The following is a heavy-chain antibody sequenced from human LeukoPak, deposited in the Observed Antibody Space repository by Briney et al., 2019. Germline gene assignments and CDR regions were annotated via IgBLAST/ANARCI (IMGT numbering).Heavy chain of an antibody. J-gene: IGHJ6*02. CDR3: ARDVPYYYGMDV. Sequence: GGSLRLSCAASGFTFSSYAMSWVRQAPGKGLEWVSAISGSGGSTYYADSVKGRFTISRDNSKNMLYLQMNSLRAEDTAVYYCARDVPYYYGMDVWGQGTTVTVSS. D-gene: IGHD6-6*01. V-gene: IGHV3-23*01. CDR1: GFTFSSYA. CDR2: ISGSGGST.